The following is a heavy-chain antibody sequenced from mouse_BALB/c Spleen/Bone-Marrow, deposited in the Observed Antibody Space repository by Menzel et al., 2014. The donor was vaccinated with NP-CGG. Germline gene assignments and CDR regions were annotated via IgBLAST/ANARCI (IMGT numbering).Heavy chain of an antibody. CDR1: GYTFTSYW. D-gene: IGHD2-12*01. Sequence: VQGVESGAELVKPGASVKLSCKASGYTFTSYWMHWVKQRPGQGLEWIGEINPSDGRTNYNEKFKIKATLTVDKSSSTAYMQLSSLTSEDSAVYYCASYRGAYWGQGTLVTVSA. CDR3: ASYRGAY. CDR2: INPSDGRT. V-gene: IGHV1S81*02. J-gene: IGHJ3*01.